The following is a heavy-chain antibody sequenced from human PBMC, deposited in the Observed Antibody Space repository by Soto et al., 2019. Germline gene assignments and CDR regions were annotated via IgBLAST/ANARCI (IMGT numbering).Heavy chain of an antibody. CDR2: ITGSGGSA. J-gene: IGHJ6*02. Sequence: EVQLLESGGGWVQPGRSLRLSCAASGFTFNNFVMSRVRQVPGKGLEWVSAITGSGGSAYYADSLKGRFTISRDNSKSTVLLEMTSLGAADTAIYYCAVHPGQNYYRFDVWGQGTTVTVSS. CDR3: AVHPGQNYYRFDV. V-gene: IGHV3-23*01. CDR1: GFTFNNFV.